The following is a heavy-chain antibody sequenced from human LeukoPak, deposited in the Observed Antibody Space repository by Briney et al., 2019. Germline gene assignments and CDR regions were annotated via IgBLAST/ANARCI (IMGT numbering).Heavy chain of an antibody. V-gene: IGHV3-30*02. D-gene: IGHD3-10*01. J-gene: IGHJ6*03. CDR2: IRYDGSNK. CDR1: GFTFSSYG. CDR3: AKVPAYYGSGSYYTYDYYMAV. Sequence: HAGGSLRLPCAASGFTFSSYGMHLVRQAPGKGLEGVAFIRYDGSNKYYADSVKGRFTICRDNFKNTLYLQSNSLRAEDTAVYYCAKVPAYYGSGSYYTYDYYMAVWGKGTTVAVSS.